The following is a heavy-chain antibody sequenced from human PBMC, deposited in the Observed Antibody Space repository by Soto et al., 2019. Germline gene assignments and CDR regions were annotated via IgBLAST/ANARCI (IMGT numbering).Heavy chain of an antibody. V-gene: IGHV1-3*01. J-gene: IGHJ4*02. CDR2: INPGNGKT. D-gene: IGHD1-26*01. CDR1: IYNFTSYA. Sequence: XSVKVSCKGSIYNFTSYAMHWVRQAPGQGLEWMGWINPGNGKTKYSQSFQTRIIIYGDTSASTVYMELSSLRSEDTAIYYCARVRTGVGWDYWGQGTLVTVSS. CDR3: ARVRTGVGWDY.